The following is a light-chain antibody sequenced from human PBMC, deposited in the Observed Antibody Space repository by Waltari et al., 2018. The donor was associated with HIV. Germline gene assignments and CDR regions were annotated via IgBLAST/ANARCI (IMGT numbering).Light chain of an antibody. CDR2: GDR. Sequence: SYVLTQPPSVSAAPATTARITRDENHIGRKSVCWYQQKPGQAPVLVMYGDRDRPSGIPERLSGSSSGNTATLTISRVEAGDEADYYCQVWDSSSDHWVFGGGTKLSVL. V-gene: IGLV3-21*04. J-gene: IGLJ3*02. CDR1: HIGRKS. CDR3: QVWDSSSDHWV.